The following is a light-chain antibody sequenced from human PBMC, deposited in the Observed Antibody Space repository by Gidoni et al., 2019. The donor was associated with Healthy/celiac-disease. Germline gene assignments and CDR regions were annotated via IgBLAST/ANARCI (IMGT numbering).Light chain of an antibody. V-gene: IGKV3-11*01. Sequence: EIVLTPSPATLSLSPGERATLSCRASQSVSSYLAWYQQKPGQAPRLLIYDASNRATGIPARFSGSGSGTDFTLTISSLEPEDFAVYYGQQRSNWPFFXGXTKVEIK. CDR1: QSVSSY. CDR3: QQRSNWPF. CDR2: DAS. J-gene: IGKJ4*01.